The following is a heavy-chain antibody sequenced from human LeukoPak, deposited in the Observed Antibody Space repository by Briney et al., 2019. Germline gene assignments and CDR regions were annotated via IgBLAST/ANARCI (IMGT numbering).Heavy chain of an antibody. J-gene: IGHJ4*02. Sequence: PGGSLRLSCAASGFTFSSYGMHWVRQAPGKGLEWVAVIWYDGSNKYYADSVKGRFTISRDNSKNTLYLQMNSLRAEDTAVYYCARAGGSSWADYWGQGTLVTVSS. CDR2: IWYDGSNK. D-gene: IGHD6-13*01. CDR3: ARAGGSSWADY. CDR1: GFTFSSYG. V-gene: IGHV3-33*01.